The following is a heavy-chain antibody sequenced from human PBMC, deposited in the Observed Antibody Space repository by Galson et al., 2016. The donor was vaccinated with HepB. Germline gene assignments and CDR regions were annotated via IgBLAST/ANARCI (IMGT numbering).Heavy chain of an antibody. J-gene: IGHJ5*02. CDR3: TVAASYDFWSGYYMLDP. V-gene: IGHV3-15*07. D-gene: IGHD3-3*01. CDR2: IKSKTDGGTT. Sequence: SLRLSCAASGFSFSHAWMHWVRQAPGKGLEWVGRIKSKTDGGTTDYAAPVKGRFAISRDNSKDTLYLQMNRLKTEDTVVYYCTVAASYDFWSGYYMLDPWGQGTLVTVSS. CDR1: GFSFSHAW.